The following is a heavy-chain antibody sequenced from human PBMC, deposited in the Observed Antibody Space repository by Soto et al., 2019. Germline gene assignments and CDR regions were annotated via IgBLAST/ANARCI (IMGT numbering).Heavy chain of an antibody. Sequence: TETLSLTCTVSGGSISSYYWSWIRQPAGKGLEWIGRIYTSGSTNYNPSLKSRVTMSVDTSNSQFSLKLRSVTAADTAVYYCARVEVSSSRSGYSYYYGMDVWGQGTTVTVSS. CDR2: IYTSGST. V-gene: IGHV4-4*07. J-gene: IGHJ6*02. CDR3: ARVEVSSSRSGYSYYYGMDV. D-gene: IGHD6-13*01. CDR1: GGSISSYY.